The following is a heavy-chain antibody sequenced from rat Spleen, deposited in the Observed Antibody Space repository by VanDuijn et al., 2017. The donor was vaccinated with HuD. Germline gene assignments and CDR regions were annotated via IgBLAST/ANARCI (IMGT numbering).Heavy chain of an antibody. CDR2: IWNTGAT. J-gene: IGHJ2*01. CDR3: ARADVAAISTDGI. CDR1: GFSLTNYG. D-gene: IGHD1-2*01. V-gene: IGHV2-15*01. Sequence: QVQLKESGPGLVQPSQTLSLTCTVSGFSLTNYGVSWVRQPPGKGLDWVGVIWNTGATRYISALKSRLSISRDTSNSQIYIKINSLQTEDTATYVGARADVAAISTDGIWGEGIMVTVSS.